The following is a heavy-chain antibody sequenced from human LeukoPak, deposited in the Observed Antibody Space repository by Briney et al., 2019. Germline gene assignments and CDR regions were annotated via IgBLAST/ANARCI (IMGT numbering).Heavy chain of an antibody. J-gene: IGHJ4*02. CDR3: ARAQELQYHFDY. Sequence: PSETLSLTCTVSGGSISSSSYYWGWIRQPPGKGLEWIGSIYYSGSTYYNPSLKSRVTISVDTSKNQFSLKLSSVTAADTAVYFCARAQELQYHFDYWGQGTLVTVSS. V-gene: IGHV4-39*07. CDR2: IYYSGST. CDR1: GGSISSSSYY. D-gene: IGHD2-2*02.